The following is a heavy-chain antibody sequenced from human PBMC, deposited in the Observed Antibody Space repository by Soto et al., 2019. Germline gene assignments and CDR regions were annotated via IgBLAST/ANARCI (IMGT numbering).Heavy chain of an antibody. CDR2: ISWDGDFL. J-gene: IGHJ4*02. D-gene: IGHD1-26*01. CDR1: GFKFDDFM. Sequence: EVLLVESGGGVVQPGGSLRLSCEASGFKFDDFMMHWVRQAPGKGLEWISRISWDGDFLDYADSIKGRFTVSRDNSKNCVYRHMNSLKTEDTAFYYCAKEGNGGSSLDHWGQGTLVTVSS. CDR3: AKEGNGGSSLDH. V-gene: IGHV3-43*01.